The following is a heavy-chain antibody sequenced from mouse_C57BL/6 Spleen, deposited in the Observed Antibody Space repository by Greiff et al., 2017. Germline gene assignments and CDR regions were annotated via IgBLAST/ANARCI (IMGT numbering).Heavy chain of an antibody. V-gene: IGHV3-6*01. CDR1: GYSITSGYY. CDR2: ISYDGSN. CDR3: ARWYYAMDY. J-gene: IGHJ4*01. Sequence: EVKLQESGPGLVNPSPSLSLTCSVTGYSITSGYYWNWIRQFPGNKLEWMGYISYDGSNNYNPSLKSRISITRDTSKNQFFLKLNSVTTEDTATYYCARWYYAMDYWGQGTSVTVSS.